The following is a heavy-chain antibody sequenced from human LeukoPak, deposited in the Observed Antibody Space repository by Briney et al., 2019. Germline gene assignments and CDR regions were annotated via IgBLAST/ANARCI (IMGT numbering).Heavy chain of an antibody. CDR3: VNAGTAFDY. Sequence: GGSLRLSCAASGFTFDDYAMPWVRQAPGKGLEWVSGISWNSGSIGYADSVKGRFTISRDNAKNSLYLQMNSLRAEDTALYYCVNAGTAFDYWGQGTLVTVSS. CDR2: ISWNSGSI. V-gene: IGHV3-9*01. CDR1: GFTFDDYA. D-gene: IGHD1/OR15-1a*01. J-gene: IGHJ4*02.